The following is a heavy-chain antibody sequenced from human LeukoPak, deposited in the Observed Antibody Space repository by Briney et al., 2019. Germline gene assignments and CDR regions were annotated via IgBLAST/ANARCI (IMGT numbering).Heavy chain of an antibody. CDR3: ASELRFLEWLFAWFDP. CDR1: GGSFSGYY. D-gene: IGHD3-3*01. V-gene: IGHV4-34*01. Sequence: SETLSLTCAVYGGSFSGYYWSWIRQPPGKGLEWIGEINHSGSTNYNPSLKSRVTISVDTSKNQFSLKLSSVTAADTAVYYCASELRFLEWLFAWFDPWGQGTLVTVSS. CDR2: INHSGST. J-gene: IGHJ5*02.